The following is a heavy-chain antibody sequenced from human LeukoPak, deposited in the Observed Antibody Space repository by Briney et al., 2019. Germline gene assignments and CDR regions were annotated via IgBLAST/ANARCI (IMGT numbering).Heavy chain of an antibody. CDR2: IRYDGSNK. V-gene: IGHV3-30*02. Sequence: GGSLRLSCAASGFTFSSYGMHWVRQAPGKGLEWVAFIRYDGSNKYYADSVKGRFTISRDNSKNTLYLQMNSLRAEDTAVYYCAKDGSYYYGSGSYQDYWGQGTLVTASS. D-gene: IGHD3-10*01. J-gene: IGHJ4*02. CDR3: AKDGSYYYGSGSYQDY. CDR1: GFTFSSYG.